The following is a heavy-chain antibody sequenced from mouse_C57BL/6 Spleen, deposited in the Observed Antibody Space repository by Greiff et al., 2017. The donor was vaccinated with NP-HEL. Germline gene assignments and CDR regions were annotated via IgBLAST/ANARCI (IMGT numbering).Heavy chain of an antibody. J-gene: IGHJ2*01. Sequence: VQLQQSGPELVKPGASVKISCKASGYTFTDYYMNWVKQSHGKSLEWIGDINPNNGGTSYNQKFKGKATLTVDKSSSTAYMELRSLTSEDSAVYYCARGGTTAKGFDYWGQGTTLTVSS. V-gene: IGHV1-26*01. CDR1: GYTFTDYY. D-gene: IGHD1-2*01. CDR3: ARGGTTAKGFDY. CDR2: INPNNGGT.